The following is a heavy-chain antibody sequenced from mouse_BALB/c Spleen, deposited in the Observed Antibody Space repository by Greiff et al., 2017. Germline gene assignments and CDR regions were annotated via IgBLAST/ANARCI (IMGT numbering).Heavy chain of an antibody. J-gene: IGHJ3*01. D-gene: IGHD1-1*01. CDR1: GFTFSSFG. Sequence: LVESGGGLVQPGGSRKLSCAASGFTFSSFGMHWVRQAPEKGLEWVAYISSGSSTIYYADTVKGRFTISRDNPKNTLFLQMTSLRSEDTAMYYCARSNYGSSYETWFAYWGQGTLVTVSA. CDR3: ARSNYGSSYETWFAY. V-gene: IGHV5-17*02. CDR2: ISSGSSTI.